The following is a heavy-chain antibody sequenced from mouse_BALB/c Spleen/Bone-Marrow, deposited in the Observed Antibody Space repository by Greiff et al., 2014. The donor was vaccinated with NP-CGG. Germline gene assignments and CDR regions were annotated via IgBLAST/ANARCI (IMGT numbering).Heavy chain of an antibody. V-gene: IGHV5-2*01. J-gene: IGHJ4*01. CDR2: INSDGGST. D-gene: IGHD2-4*01. CDR1: EYEFPSHD. Sequence: DVHLVESGGGLVQPGESLKLSCESNEYEFPSHDMSWVRKTPEKRLELVAAINSDGGSTYYPDTMERRFIISRDNTKKTLYLQMSSLRSEYTALYYCARHRYDYDGAMDYWGQGTSVTVSS. CDR3: ARHRYDYDGAMDY.